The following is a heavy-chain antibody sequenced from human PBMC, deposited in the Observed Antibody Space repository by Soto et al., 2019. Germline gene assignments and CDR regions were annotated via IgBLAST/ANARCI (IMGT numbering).Heavy chain of an antibody. J-gene: IGHJ4*02. D-gene: IGHD3-22*01. Sequence: PGGSLRLSCTTAGFTFGDYPMAWFRQAPGKGPEWVGFIRGQGSGGTTDYAASVKGRFTISRDDSKGIAYLQMNSLKVEDTAVYYCSRRLVNDYGSSGGPDYWGQGTLVTVSS. CDR2: IRGQGSGGTT. CDR3: SRRLVNDYGSSGGPDY. CDR1: GFTFGDYP. V-gene: IGHV3-49*03.